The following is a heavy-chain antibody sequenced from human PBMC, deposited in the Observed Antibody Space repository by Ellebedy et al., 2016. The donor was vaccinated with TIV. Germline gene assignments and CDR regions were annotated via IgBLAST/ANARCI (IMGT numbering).Heavy chain of an antibody. D-gene: IGHD2-15*01. CDR3: VREGGLDCSGGSCYSILHY. CDR1: GFTFSSYW. Sequence: GESLKISXAASGFTFSSYWMHWVRQAPGKGLVWVSRINSDGSSTSYADSVKGRFTISRDNAKNTLYLQMNNLRAEDTAVYYCVREGGLDCSGGSCYSILHYWGQGTLVTVSS. CDR2: INSDGSST. V-gene: IGHV3-74*01. J-gene: IGHJ4*02.